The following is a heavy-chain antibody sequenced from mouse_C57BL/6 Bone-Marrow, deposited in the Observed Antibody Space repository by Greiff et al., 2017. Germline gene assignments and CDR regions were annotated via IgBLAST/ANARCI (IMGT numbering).Heavy chain of an antibody. Sequence: QVQLQQPGAELVRPGTSVKLSCKASGYTFTSYWMHWVKQRPGQGLEWIGVIDPSDSYTNYNQKFKGKATLTVDTSSSTAYMQLSSLTSEDSAVYYGERLWGYYGPLFDYWGQGTTLTVSS. CDR1: GYTFTSYW. D-gene: IGHD1-1*01. CDR3: ERLWGYYGPLFDY. CDR2: IDPSDSYT. J-gene: IGHJ2*01. V-gene: IGHV1-59*01.